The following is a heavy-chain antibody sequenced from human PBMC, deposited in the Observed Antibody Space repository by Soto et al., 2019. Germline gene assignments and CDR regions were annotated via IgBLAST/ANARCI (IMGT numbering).Heavy chain of an antibody. CDR2: INPFKGDT. V-gene: IGHV1-18*01. Sequence: ASVKVSCKASGYTFSTYGITWVRQAPGQGLDWMGWINPFKGDTNSAARFQDRVTMTTDTSTRTAYMELRSLRSDDTAVYYCARDCSGGSCYPGMDVWGQGTTVTVSS. D-gene: IGHD2-15*01. J-gene: IGHJ6*02. CDR3: ARDCSGGSCYPGMDV. CDR1: GYTFSTYG.